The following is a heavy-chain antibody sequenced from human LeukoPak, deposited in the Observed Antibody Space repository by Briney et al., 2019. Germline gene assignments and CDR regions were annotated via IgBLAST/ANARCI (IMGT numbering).Heavy chain of an antibody. CDR2: IRSKAYGGTT. CDR1: GFTFGDYA. Sequence: GRSLRLSCTASGFTFGDYAMSWVRQAPGKGLEWVGFIRSKAYGGTTEYAASVKGRFTISRDDFKSIAYPQMNSLKIEDTAVYYCSRVIATADYWGQGALVTVSS. D-gene: IGHD6-13*01. CDR3: SRVIATADY. J-gene: IGHJ4*02. V-gene: IGHV3-49*04.